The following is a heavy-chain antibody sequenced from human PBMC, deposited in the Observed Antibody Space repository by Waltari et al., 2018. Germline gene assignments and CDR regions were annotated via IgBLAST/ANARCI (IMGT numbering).Heavy chain of an antibody. V-gene: IGHV4-38-2*01. Sequence: QVQLQESGPGLVTPSETLSLTCAVSGYSISSGYYWGWLRQPPGKGLEWIGSIYHSGSTYYNPSLKSRVTISVDTSKNQFSLKLSSVTAADTAVYYCASLTTVVRSYWYFDLWGRGTLVTVSS. D-gene: IGHD4-17*01. CDR3: ASLTTVVRSYWYFDL. CDR1: GYSISSGYY. J-gene: IGHJ2*01. CDR2: IYHSGST.